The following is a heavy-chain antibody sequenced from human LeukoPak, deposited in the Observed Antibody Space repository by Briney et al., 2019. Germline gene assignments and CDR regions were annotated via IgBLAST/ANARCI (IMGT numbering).Heavy chain of an antibody. CDR1: GYTFTSYG. V-gene: IGHV1-18*01. J-gene: IGHJ4*02. Sequence: GASVKVSCKASGYTFTSYGISWVRQAPGQGLEWMGWISAYNGNTNYAQKLQGRVTMTTDTSTSTAYMELRSLRSDDTAVYYCARLPPLLVTPPFFDSGGKEPLATVSS. D-gene: IGHD4-23*01. CDR3: ARLPPLLVTPPFFDS. CDR2: ISAYNGNT.